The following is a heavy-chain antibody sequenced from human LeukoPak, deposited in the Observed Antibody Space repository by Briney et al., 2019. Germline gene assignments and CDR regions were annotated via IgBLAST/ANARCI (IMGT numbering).Heavy chain of an antibody. Sequence: GGSLKLPCAASGFTFSDSTMHWVRQASGKGLEWIGHIKGKVKTYETAYAASVKGRFTISRDDSKNTLYLQMNSLKTDDTAVYYCTRQFHSSGWYFTFASWGQGTLVSVSS. CDR3: TRQFHSSGWYFTFAS. CDR2: IKGKVKTYET. D-gene: IGHD6-19*01. CDR1: GFTFSDST. J-gene: IGHJ4*02. V-gene: IGHV3-73*01.